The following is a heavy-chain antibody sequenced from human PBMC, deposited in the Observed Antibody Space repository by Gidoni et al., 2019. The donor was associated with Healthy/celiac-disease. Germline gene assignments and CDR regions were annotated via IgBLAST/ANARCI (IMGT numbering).Heavy chain of an antibody. D-gene: IGHD2-15*01. J-gene: IGHJ3*02. Sequence: VQPVESGGGLVQPGGSLRRAWADSRLTVGTHYMRWVRQAPGKGLEWVSVIYSGGSTYYADAVKGRFTISRDNSKNTLYLQMNSLRAEDTAVYYCARDLEWGYCSGGSCYTDAFDIWGQGTMVTVSS. V-gene: IGHV3-66*01. CDR2: IYSGGST. CDR3: ARDLEWGYCSGGSCYTDAFDI. CDR1: RLTVGTHY.